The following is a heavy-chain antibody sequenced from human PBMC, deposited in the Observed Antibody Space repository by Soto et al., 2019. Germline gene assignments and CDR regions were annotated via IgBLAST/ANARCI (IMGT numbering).Heavy chain of an antibody. J-gene: IGHJ3*02. D-gene: IGHD3-22*01. V-gene: IGHV3-30*03. Sequence: GGSLRLSCAVSGFTFSTYGMHWVRQAPGKGLEWVAVISYDGSNEYYADSVKGRFTISRDNSKNTLYLQMNSLRAEDTAVYYCARVAYYYNSSGPLRIWGQGTMVTVSS. CDR2: ISYDGSNE. CDR3: ARVAYYYNSSGPLRI. CDR1: GFTFSTYG.